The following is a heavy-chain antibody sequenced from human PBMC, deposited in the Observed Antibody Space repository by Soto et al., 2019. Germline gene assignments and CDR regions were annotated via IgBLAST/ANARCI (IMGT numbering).Heavy chain of an antibody. V-gene: IGHV3-30*18. D-gene: IGHD1-26*01. CDR2: ISYDGSNK. CDR3: AKEYGELLHPLEYYYGMDV. CDR1: GFTFSSYG. J-gene: IGHJ6*02. Sequence: PGGSLRLSCAASGFTFSSYGMHWVRQAPGKGLEWVAVISYDGSNKYYADSVKGRFTISRDNSKNTLYLQMNSLRAEDTAVYYCAKEYGELLHPLEYYYGMDVWGQGTTVTVSS.